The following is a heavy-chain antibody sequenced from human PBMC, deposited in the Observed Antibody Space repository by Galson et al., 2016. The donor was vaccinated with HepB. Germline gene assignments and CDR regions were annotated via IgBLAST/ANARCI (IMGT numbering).Heavy chain of an antibody. J-gene: IGHJ4*02. D-gene: IGHD6-19*01. Sequence: SVKVSCKASGGTFSNFAFSWVRQAPGQGLEWMGGIIPIFGTPIYAQNFQGRVSITADESTATITMDMSSLRSKDTAIYYCTRAKGSGWFGGVDYWGQGTLVTVSS. CDR2: IIPIFGTP. CDR3: TRAKGSGWFGGVDY. V-gene: IGHV1-69*13. CDR1: GGTFSNFA.